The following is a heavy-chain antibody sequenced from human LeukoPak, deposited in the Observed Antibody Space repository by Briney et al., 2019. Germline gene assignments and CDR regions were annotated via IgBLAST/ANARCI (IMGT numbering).Heavy chain of an antibody. CDR3: AKDRDYSSSGASVDY. CDR2: ISWNSGSI. J-gene: IGHJ4*02. V-gene: IGHV3-9*01. Sequence: PGRSLRLSCAASECIFDDYAMHWVRQAPGKGLEGISGISWNSGSIGYAASVKGRFTISRDNAKKSMYLQMHSLRAADTALYYCAKDRDYSSSGASVDYWGQGTLVTVSS. CDR1: ECIFDDYA. D-gene: IGHD6-6*01.